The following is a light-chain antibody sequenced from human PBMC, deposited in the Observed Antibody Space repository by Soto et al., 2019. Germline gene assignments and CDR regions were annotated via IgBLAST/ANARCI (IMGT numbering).Light chain of an antibody. V-gene: IGKV1-5*03. CDR2: KAS. CDR3: QQSCT. Sequence: DIQMTQAPSTLSASVGDRVTITCRASQSISSLLAWYQQKPGKAPKRLIYKASTLESGVPSRFSGSGSGTDFTLTIRGMQPADCATYYCQQSCTFGPGTTVDIK. J-gene: IGKJ3*01. CDR1: QSISSL.